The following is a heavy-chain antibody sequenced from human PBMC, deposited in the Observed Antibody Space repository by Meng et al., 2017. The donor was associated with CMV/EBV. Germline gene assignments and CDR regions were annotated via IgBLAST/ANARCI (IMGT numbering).Heavy chain of an antibody. D-gene: IGHD3-22*01. J-gene: IGHJ4*02. CDR3: ARTGYYYDSSGYKGWWYFDY. CDR1: ISGSY. CDR2: IYYSGST. Sequence: ISGSYWRWIRQPPGKGLEWIGYIYYSGSTNYNPSLKSRVTISVDTSKNPFSLKLSSVTAADTAVYYCARTGYYYDSSGYKGWWYFDYWGQGTLVTVSS. V-gene: IGHV4-59*01.